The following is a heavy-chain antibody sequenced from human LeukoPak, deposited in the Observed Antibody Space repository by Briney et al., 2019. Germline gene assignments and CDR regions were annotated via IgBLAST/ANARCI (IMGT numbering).Heavy chain of an antibody. CDR1: GFTFSSYE. Sequence: GGSLRLSCAASGFTFSSYEMNWVRQAPGKGLEWVSYISSSGSTIYYADSVEGRFTISRDNAKNSLYLQMNSLRAEDTAVYYCARDLGLSTVTSRGGDYWGQEPWSPSPQ. CDR3: ARDLGLSTVTSRGGDY. D-gene: IGHD4-17*01. V-gene: IGHV3-48*03. CDR2: ISSSGSTI. J-gene: IGHJ4*01.